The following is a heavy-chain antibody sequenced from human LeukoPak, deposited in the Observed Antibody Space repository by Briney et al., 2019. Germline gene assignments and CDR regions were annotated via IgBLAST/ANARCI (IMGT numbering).Heavy chain of an antibody. CDR2: ISGSGGST. CDR3: AKLDTTGYFGSIDY. V-gene: IGHV3-23*01. D-gene: IGHD3-22*01. J-gene: IGHJ4*02. Sequence: SGGSLRLSCAASGFTFRSYAMSWVRQAPGKGLEWVSAISGSGGSTYYADSVKGRFTISRDNSKNTLYLQMNSLRAEDTAVYYCAKLDTTGYFGSIDYWGQGTLVTVSS. CDR1: GFTFRSYA.